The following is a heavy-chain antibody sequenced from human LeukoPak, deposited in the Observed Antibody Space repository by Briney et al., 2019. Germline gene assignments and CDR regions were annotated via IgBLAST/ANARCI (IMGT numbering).Heavy chain of an antibody. CDR2: VRSKANSYAT. V-gene: IGHV3-73*01. CDR3: TRQGGEDC. Sequence: PGGSLRLSCAASGFTFSGSTMHWVRQASGKGLEWVGRVRSKANSYATAYAASVKGRFTISRDDSKNTAYLQMNSLKTEDTAVYYCTRQGGEDCWGQGTLVTVSS. CDR1: GFTFSGST. J-gene: IGHJ4*02. D-gene: IGHD3-16*01.